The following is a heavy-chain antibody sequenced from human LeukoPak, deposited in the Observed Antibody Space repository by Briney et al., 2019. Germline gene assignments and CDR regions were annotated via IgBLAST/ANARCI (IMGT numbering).Heavy chain of an antibody. J-gene: IGHJ6*03. Sequence: GGTLRLSCAASGFTFSSYAMTWIRQAPGKGLEWVSSISGSGGSTDYADSVKGRFTISRDNSKNTLHLQMNNLRAEDTALYYCARFYGSGRSPSEFYYMDVWGKGTTVTISS. D-gene: IGHD3-10*01. CDR1: GFTFSSYA. CDR2: ISGSGGST. V-gene: IGHV3-23*01. CDR3: ARFYGSGRSPSEFYYMDV.